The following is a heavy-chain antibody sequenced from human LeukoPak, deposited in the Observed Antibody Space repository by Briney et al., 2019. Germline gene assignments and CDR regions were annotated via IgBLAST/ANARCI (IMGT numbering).Heavy chain of an antibody. D-gene: IGHD3-22*01. CDR3: ARDARRVIRALAY. V-gene: IGHV3-30*04. J-gene: IGHJ4*02. Sequence: GGSLRLSCAASGFTFSSYAMHWVRQAPGKGLEWVAVISYDGSNKYYADSVKGRFTISRDNSKNTLYLQMNSPRAEDTAVYYCARDARRVIRALAYWGQGTLVTVSS. CDR1: GFTFSSYA. CDR2: ISYDGSNK.